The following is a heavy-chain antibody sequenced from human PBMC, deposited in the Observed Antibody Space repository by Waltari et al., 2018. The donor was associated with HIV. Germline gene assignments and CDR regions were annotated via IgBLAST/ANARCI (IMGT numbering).Heavy chain of an antibody. D-gene: IGHD3-10*01. J-gene: IGHJ4*02. Sequence: EVQLVESGGGLVQPGGSLRLSCAASGFTFSSYWMSWVRQAPGKGLEWVGKIKQDGSEKYYVDSVNGRFTISGDKAENSLYLQMNSLRAEDTAVYYCARGGFYGSGSKVNWGQGTLVTVSS. CDR1: GFTFSSYW. V-gene: IGHV3-7*04. CDR3: ARGGFYGSGSKVN. CDR2: IKQDGSEK.